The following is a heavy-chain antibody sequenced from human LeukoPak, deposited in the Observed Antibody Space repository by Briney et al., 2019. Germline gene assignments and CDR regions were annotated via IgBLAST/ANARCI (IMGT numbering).Heavy chain of an antibody. CDR3: ARAYCSSSSCSKLGYFDY. J-gene: IGHJ4*02. Sequence: PSETLSLTCAVYGGSFSGYYWSWIRQPPGEGLEWIGSIYYSGSTYYNPSLKSRVTISVDTSKNQFSLKLSSVTAADTAVYYCARAYCSSSSCSKLGYFDYWGQGTLVTVSS. CDR1: GGSFSGYY. CDR2: IYYSGST. D-gene: IGHD2-2*01. V-gene: IGHV4-34*01.